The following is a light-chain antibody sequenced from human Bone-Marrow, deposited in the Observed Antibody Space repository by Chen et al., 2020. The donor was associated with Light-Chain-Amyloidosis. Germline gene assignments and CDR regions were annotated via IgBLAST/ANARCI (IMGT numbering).Light chain of an antibody. V-gene: IGLV3-25*03. CDR3: QSADSSGTYEVI. CDR2: RDT. CDR1: DLPTKY. J-gene: IGLJ2*01. Sequence: YELTQPPSVSVGAGQTDRITCSGDDLPTKYAYWYQQKPGPAPVLVIHRDTERPSGISERFSGSSSGTTATLTISGVQAEDEADYHCQSADSSGTYEVIFGGGTKLTVL.